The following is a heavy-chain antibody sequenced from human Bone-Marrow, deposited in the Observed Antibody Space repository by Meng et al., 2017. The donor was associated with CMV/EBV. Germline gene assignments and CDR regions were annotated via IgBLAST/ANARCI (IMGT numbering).Heavy chain of an antibody. CDR1: GYTFTSYG. D-gene: IGHD1-26*01. Sequence: ASVKVSCKASGYTFTSYGISWVRQAPGQGLEWMGWISAYNGNTNYAQKLQGRVTMTRNTSISTAYMELSRLRSDDTAVYYCARDRGATVGCFDYWGQGTLVTVSS. J-gene: IGHJ4*02. V-gene: IGHV1-18*01. CDR3: ARDRGATVGCFDY. CDR2: ISAYNGNT.